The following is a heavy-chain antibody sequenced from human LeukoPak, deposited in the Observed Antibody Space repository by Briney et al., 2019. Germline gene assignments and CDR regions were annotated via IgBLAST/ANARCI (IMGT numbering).Heavy chain of an antibody. Sequence: SETLSLTCTVSGYSISSGYYWGWIRQPPGKRLEWIGSIYHSGSTYYNPSLKSRVTISVDTSKNQFSLKLSSVTAADTAVYYCARELITFGGVIVKSHPYYFDYWGQGTLVTVSS. J-gene: IGHJ4*02. CDR2: IYHSGST. D-gene: IGHD3-16*02. CDR1: GYSISSGYY. CDR3: ARELITFGGVIVKSHPYYFDY. V-gene: IGHV4-38-2*02.